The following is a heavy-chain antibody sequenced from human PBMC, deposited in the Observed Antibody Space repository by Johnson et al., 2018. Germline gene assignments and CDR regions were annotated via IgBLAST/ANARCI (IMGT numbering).Heavy chain of an antibody. Sequence: QVQLVQSGGGVVQPGRSRRLSCAASGFTFSSYAMHWVRQAPGKGLEWVAVISYDGSNKYYADSVKGRFTISRDNSKNTLYLQMNSLRAEDTAVYYCARDQGRAGTTPPYYYYMDVWGKGTTVTVSS. J-gene: IGHJ6*03. CDR2: ISYDGSNK. V-gene: IGHV3-30-3*01. CDR1: GFTFSSYA. CDR3: ARDQGRAGTTPPYYYYMDV. D-gene: IGHD1-7*01.